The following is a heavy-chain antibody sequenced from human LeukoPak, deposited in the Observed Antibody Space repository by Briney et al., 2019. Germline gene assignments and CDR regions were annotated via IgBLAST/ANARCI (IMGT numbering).Heavy chain of an antibody. CDR3: ARRLTQYDCFDP. CDR1: GDSVSSNSVT. Sequence: SQTLSLTCAISGDSVSSNSVTWNWIRQGPSRGLEWLGRTYYRSTWYNDYAVSVRGRITVNPDTSKNQFSLHLNSVTPEDTAVYYCARRLTQYDCFDPWGQGILVTVSS. V-gene: IGHV6-1*01. J-gene: IGHJ5*02. D-gene: IGHD2-2*01. CDR2: TYYRSTWYN.